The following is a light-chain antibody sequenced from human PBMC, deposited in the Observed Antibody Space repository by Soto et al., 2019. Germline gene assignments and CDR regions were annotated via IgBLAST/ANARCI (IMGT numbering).Light chain of an antibody. V-gene: IGKV3-20*01. J-gene: IGKJ2*01. CDR1: QSVSSSF. Sequence: EIVLTQSPGTLSLSPGDRATLSCRASQSVSSSFLACYQQKPGQTPRLLIYAASSRATGIPDRFSGSGSGTYFTLTTKRLELEDFVLYCGEKHRSPPPWYSFGNETRLEIK. CDR2: AAS. CDR3: EKHRSPPPWYS.